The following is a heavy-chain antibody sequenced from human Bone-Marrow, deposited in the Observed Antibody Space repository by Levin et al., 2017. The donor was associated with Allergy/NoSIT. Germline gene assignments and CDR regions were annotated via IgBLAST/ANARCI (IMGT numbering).Heavy chain of an antibody. Sequence: GASVKVSCKASGGSFNSYVLTWVRQAPGQGLEWMGGIILVFGSTNYAQKFQGRVTFTADESTNTAYMELSSLTSNDTAVYYCARVNRWHAFDIWGQGTKVTVSS. D-gene: IGHD4-23*01. CDR3: ARVNRWHAFDI. J-gene: IGHJ3*02. CDR1: GGSFNSYV. CDR2: IILVFGST. V-gene: IGHV1-69*13.